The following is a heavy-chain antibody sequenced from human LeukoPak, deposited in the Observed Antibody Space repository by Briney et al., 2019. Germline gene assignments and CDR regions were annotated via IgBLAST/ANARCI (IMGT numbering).Heavy chain of an antibody. CDR3: ARVDTVMAYYFDL. J-gene: IGHJ4*02. CDR2: ISGSGGST. D-gene: IGHD5-18*01. CDR1: GFTFSSYA. V-gene: IGHV3-23*01. Sequence: GGSLRLSCVTSGFTFSSYAMSWVRQAPGKGLEWVSAISGSGGSTYYADSVMGRFTISRHNSRNTLYLQMNSLRAEDTAVYYCARVDTVMAYYFDLWGQGTLVTVSS.